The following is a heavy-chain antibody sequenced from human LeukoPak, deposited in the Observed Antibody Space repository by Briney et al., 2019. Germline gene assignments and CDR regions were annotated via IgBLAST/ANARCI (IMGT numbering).Heavy chain of an antibody. CDR2: IKEDGSGK. Sequence: PGGSLRPSCAASGLTFRSYWMTWVRQAPGKGLEWVANIKEDGSGKYYVDSVKGRFTIPRDNAKNSLYLQMNSLRAEDTAVYYCARDTGCSGGSCYSFYDYWGQGTLVTVSS. CDR1: GLTFRSYW. CDR3: ARDTGCSGGSCYSFYDY. D-gene: IGHD2-15*01. J-gene: IGHJ4*02. V-gene: IGHV3-7*01.